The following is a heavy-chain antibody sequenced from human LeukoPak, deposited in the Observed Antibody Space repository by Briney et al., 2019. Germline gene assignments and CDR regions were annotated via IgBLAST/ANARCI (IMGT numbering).Heavy chain of an antibody. J-gene: IGHJ6*03. Sequence: ASVKVSCKASGYTFTGYYMHWVRQAPGQGLEWMGWINPNSGGTNYAQKFQGRVTMTRDTSISTAYVELSRLRSDDTAMYYCARVMRAVDCSGGGCYYYYMDVWGKGTTVTVSS. CDR1: GYTFTGYY. CDR3: ARVMRAVDCSGGGCYYYYMDV. D-gene: IGHD2-15*01. CDR2: INPNSGGT. V-gene: IGHV1-2*02.